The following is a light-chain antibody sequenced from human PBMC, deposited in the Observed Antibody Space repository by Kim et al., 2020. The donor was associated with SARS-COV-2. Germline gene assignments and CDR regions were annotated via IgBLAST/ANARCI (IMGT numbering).Light chain of an antibody. CDR2: WAS. CDR1: KSVLYSSNNQNY. Sequence: RATINCKSSKSVLYSSNNQNYLAWYQQKPGKPPKLLIYWASTREYGVPDRFSGSGSGTDFTLTISSLQAEDVAVYYCQQYYSTPYTFGQGTKLEI. J-gene: IGKJ2*01. CDR3: QQYYSTPYT. V-gene: IGKV4-1*01.